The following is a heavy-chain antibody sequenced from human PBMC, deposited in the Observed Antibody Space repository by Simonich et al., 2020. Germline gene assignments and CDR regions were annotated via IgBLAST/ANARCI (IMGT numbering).Heavy chain of an antibody. Sequence: QVPLVQSGAEVNTPGASVKVSCKASGYTFTGSYMHWVRQAPGQGLEWMGWINPNSGGTNYAQKLQGRVTMTRDTSISTAYMELSRLRSDDTAVYYCARDPVVPAAIRNAFDIWGQGTMVTVSS. CDR1: GYTFTGSY. CDR2: INPNSGGT. J-gene: IGHJ3*02. D-gene: IGHD2-2*01. CDR3: ARDPVVPAAIRNAFDI. V-gene: IGHV1-2*02.